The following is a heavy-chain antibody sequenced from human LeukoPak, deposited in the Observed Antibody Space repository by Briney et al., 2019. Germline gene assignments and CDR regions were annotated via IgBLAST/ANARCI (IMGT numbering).Heavy chain of an antibody. CDR2: ITPFNGNT. D-gene: IGHD6-6*01. Sequence: SVKVSCKASGYTFTYRYLHWVRQAPGQALEWMGWITPFNGNTNYAQKFQDRVTITRDRSMSTAYMELSSLRSEDTAMYYCASSPGSSSSRFDPWGQGTLVTVSS. CDR3: ASSPGSSSSRFDP. J-gene: IGHJ5*02. V-gene: IGHV1-45*02. CDR1: GYTFTYRY.